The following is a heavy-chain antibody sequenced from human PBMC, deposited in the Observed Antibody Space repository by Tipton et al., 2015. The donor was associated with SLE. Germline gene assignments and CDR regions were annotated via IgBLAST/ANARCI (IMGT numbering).Heavy chain of an antibody. CDR3: ARDSERIEWLSEDTHYYYMDV. CDR2: MYYSGST. D-gene: IGHD3-3*01. CDR1: GGSISSYY. Sequence: TLSLTCTVSGGSISSYYWSWIRQPPGRGLEWIGYMYYSGSTKYNPSLESRVTISVDTSKNQFSLKLSSVTAADTAVYYCARDSERIEWLSEDTHYYYMDVWGKGTTVTVSS. J-gene: IGHJ6*03. V-gene: IGHV4-59*12.